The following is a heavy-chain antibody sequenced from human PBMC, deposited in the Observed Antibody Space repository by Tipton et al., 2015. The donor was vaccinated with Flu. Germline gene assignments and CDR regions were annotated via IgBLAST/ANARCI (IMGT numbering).Heavy chain of an antibody. Sequence: GSLRLSCTVSGGSISPYYWSWIRQPPGRGPEWIGYIYYSGSTNYNPSLRSRVTISVDTSKNQFSLRLTSVSAADTAVYYCARGTMVRGTIGPWGQGTLVTVSS. V-gene: IGHV4-59*01. CDR3: ARGTMVRGTIGP. D-gene: IGHD3-10*01. CDR2: IYYSGST. J-gene: IGHJ5*02. CDR1: GGSISPYY.